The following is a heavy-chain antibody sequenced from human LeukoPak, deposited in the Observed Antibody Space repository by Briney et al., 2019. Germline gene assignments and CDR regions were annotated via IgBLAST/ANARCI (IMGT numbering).Heavy chain of an antibody. J-gene: IGHJ4*02. D-gene: IGHD2/OR15-2a*01. V-gene: IGHV3-53*01. CDR3: ARRAGEYSHPYDY. CDR2: IYSGGNT. CDR1: GFTVSSNS. Sequence: LSGGSLRLSCTVSGFTVSSNSMSWVRQAPGKGLEWVSFIYSGGNTHYSDSMKGRFTISRDNSKNTLYLQMNSLRAEDTAVYYCARRAGEYSHPYDYWGQGTLVTVSS.